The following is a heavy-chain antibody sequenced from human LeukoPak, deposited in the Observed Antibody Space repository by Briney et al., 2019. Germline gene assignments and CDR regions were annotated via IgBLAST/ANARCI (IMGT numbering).Heavy chain of an antibody. CDR3: ARAGPSSSWHQFDY. Sequence: PGGSLRLSCAASGFTVSRNYMSWVCQAPGKGLEWVSVIYSGGRTYYADSVKGRFTISRDNSKNTLYLQMNSLRAEDTAVYYCARAGPSSSWHQFDYWGQGTLVTVSS. D-gene: IGHD6-13*01. CDR1: GFTVSRNY. V-gene: IGHV3-66*01. J-gene: IGHJ4*02. CDR2: IYSGGRT.